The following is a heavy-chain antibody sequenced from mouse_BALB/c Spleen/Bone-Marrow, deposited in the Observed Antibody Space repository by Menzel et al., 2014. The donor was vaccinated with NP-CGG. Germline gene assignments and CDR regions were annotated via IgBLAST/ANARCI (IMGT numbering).Heavy chain of an antibody. CDR1: GFTFSDYY. CDR2: ISDGGSYT. Sequence: DVHLVEPGGGLVKPGGSLKLSCAASGFTFSDYYMYWVRQTPEKRLEWVATISDGGSYTYYPDSVKGRFTISRDNAKNNLYLQMSSLKSEDTAMYYCARVVTTATLYWYFDVWGAGTTVTVSS. D-gene: IGHD1-2*01. J-gene: IGHJ1*01. V-gene: IGHV5-4*02. CDR3: ARVVTTATLYWYFDV.